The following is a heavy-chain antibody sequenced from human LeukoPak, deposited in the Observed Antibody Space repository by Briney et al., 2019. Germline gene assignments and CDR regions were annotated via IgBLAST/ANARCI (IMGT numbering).Heavy chain of an antibody. Sequence: SETLSLTCTVSGGSISSYYWSWIRQPPGKGLDWVGYIYYTGSTNYNPSLRSRVTISVDMSKNQFSLKLSSVTTADTAVYYCARSSSHVWYFDLWGRGTLVTVSS. V-gene: IGHV4-59*01. J-gene: IGHJ2*01. CDR1: GGSISSYY. CDR2: IYYTGST. CDR3: ARSSSHVWYFDL. D-gene: IGHD6-6*01.